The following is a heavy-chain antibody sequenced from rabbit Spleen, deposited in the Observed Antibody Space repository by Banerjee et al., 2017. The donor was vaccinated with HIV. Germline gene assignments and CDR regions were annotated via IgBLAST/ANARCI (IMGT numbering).Heavy chain of an antibody. V-gene: IGHV1S45*01. J-gene: IGHJ4*01. Sequence: EESGGDLVKPEGSLTLTCTASGFSFSNSYWICWVRQAPGKGLEWIACIDVGNGGGTYYASWAKGRFTISKTSSTAVTLQMTSLTAADTATYFCARGTYNSHHLWGPGTLVTVS. CDR3: ARGTYNSHHL. CDR1: GFSFSNSYW. CDR2: IDVGNGGGT. D-gene: IGHD1-1*01.